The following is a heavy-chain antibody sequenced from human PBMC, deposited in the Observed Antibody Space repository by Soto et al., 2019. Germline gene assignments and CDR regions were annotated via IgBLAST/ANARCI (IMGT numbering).Heavy chain of an antibody. V-gene: IGHV3-30-3*01. D-gene: IGHD5-12*01. CDR3: ARDPDYSGYPTNWYFDL. CDR1: GFTFSSYA. CDR2: ISYDGSNK. J-gene: IGHJ2*01. Sequence: QVQLVESGGGVVQPGRSLRLSCAASGFTFSSYAMHWVRQAPGKGLEWVAVISYDGSNKYYADSVKGRFTISRDNSKNTLYLQMNSLRAEDTAVYYCARDPDYSGYPTNWYFDLWGRGTLVTVSS.